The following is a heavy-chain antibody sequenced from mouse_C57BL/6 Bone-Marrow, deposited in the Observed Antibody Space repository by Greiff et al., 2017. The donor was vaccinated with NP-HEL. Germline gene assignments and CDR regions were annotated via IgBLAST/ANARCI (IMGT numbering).Heavy chain of an antibody. CDR1: GYAFTNYL. CDR3: ARRGTTVVAEDY. V-gene: IGHV1-54*01. D-gene: IGHD1-1*01. J-gene: IGHJ2*01. CDR2: INPGSGGT. Sequence: VQLQQSGAELVRPGTSVKVSCKASGYAFTNYLIEWVKQRPGQGLEWIGVINPGSGGTNYNEKFKGKATLTADKSSSTAYMQLSSLTSEDSAVYFCARRGTTVVAEDYWGQGTTLTVSS.